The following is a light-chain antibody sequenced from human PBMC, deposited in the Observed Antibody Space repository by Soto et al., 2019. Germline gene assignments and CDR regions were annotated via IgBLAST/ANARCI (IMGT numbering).Light chain of an antibody. Sequence: QSVLTQSPSVSGAPGQKVTISCTGSSSNIGAGYDVHWYQQLPGTAPKLLVYDNNNRPSGVPDRFSGSKSGTSASLVITGLQAEDEADYYCTSYTTASTYVFGTGTKVTVL. CDR1: SSNIGAGYD. J-gene: IGLJ1*01. CDR2: DNN. CDR3: TSYTTASTYV. V-gene: IGLV1-40*01.